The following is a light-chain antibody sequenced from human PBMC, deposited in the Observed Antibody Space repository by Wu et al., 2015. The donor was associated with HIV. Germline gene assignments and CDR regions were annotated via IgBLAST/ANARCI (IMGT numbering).Light chain of an antibody. CDR1: QSVSSY. J-gene: IGKJ4*01. V-gene: IGKV3D-15*01. Sequence: EIVMTQSPATLSVSPGERATLSCRASQSVSSYLAWYQQKPGQAPRLLIYGASSRATGIPDRFSGSGSGTEFTLTITNMQSRSILLFYYCQQYNDLVFFXTFGGGTKGGD. CDR3: QQYNDLVFFXT. CDR2: GAS.